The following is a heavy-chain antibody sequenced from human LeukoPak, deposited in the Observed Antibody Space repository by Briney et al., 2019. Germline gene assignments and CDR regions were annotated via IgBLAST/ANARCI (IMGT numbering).Heavy chain of an antibody. Sequence: PGGSLRLSCAASGFTVSSNYMSWVRQAPGKGLEWVSIIYSGGSTYYADSVKGRFAISRDNAKNSLYLQMNSLRGEDTAVYYCARGGANRFDYRGQGTLVTVSS. CDR2: IYSGGST. CDR1: GFTVSSNY. D-gene: IGHD3-16*01. V-gene: IGHV3-53*01. J-gene: IGHJ4*02. CDR3: ARGGANRFDY.